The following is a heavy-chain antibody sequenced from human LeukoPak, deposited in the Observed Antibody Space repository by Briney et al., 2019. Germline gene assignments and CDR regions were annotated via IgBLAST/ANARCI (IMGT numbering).Heavy chain of an antibody. V-gene: IGHV1-3*01. Sequence: ASVKVSCKASGYTFTSYAMHWVRQAPGQRLEWMGWNNAGNGNTKCSQKFQGRVTITRDTSASTAYMELSSLRSEDTAVYYCARVGLLWFGELLFYWGQGTLVTVSS. CDR2: NNAGNGNT. J-gene: IGHJ4*02. CDR3: ARVGLLWFGELLFY. D-gene: IGHD3-10*01. CDR1: GYTFTSYA.